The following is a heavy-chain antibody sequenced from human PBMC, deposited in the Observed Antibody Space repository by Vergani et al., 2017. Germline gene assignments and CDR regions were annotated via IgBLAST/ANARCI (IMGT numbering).Heavy chain of an antibody. Sequence: QMQLQESGPGLVKASETLSLTCTVSGDSIISRSYYWGWIRQPQGKGLEGSGSIYNRGNGDSSSSLKRRVTISADTSKNQFSLRLTSVTAAATAVYYCASGKYYSDSTSHFRGRYFDVWGRGTLVTVPS. J-gene: IGHJ2*01. CDR3: ASGKYYSDSTSHFRGRYFDV. V-gene: IGHV4-39*01. CDR1: GDSIISRSYY. D-gene: IGHD3-16*01. CDR2: IYNRGNG.